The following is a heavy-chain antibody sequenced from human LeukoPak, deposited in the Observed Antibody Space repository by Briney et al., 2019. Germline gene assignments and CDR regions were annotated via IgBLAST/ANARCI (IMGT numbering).Heavy chain of an antibody. CDR1: GFTFSSYW. CDR2: IKEDGSDK. Sequence: GGSLRLSCAASGFTFSSYWMSWVRQAPGKGLEWVANIKEDGSDKNYVDSMKGRFTISRDNAKNSLYLQMNSLRAEDTAVYYCARDAAYGYDRFDYWGQGTQVTVSS. V-gene: IGHV3-7*01. CDR3: ARDAAYGYDRFDY. D-gene: IGHD5-18*01. J-gene: IGHJ4*02.